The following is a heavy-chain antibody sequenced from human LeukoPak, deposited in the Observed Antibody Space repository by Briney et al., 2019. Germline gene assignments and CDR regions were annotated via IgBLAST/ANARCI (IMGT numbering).Heavy chain of an antibody. CDR1: GDTFTTYA. D-gene: IGHD2-8*01. CDR3: ARAGIPGYCTNVTCSNWLDP. CDR2: IIPMFGTP. J-gene: IGHJ5*02. V-gene: IGHV1-69*06. Sequence: SVKVSCKASGDTFTTYAIIWVRQAPGQGLEWMGGIIPMFGTPNYAQRLQGRVTITADKSTRTAYMELRSLRYEDTAVYFCARAGIPGYCTNVTCSNWLDPWGQGTLVTVSS.